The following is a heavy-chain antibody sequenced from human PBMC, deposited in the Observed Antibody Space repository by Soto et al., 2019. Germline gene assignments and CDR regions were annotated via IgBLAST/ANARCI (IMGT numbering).Heavy chain of an antibody. CDR3: ATGGRWELLVDFQH. CDR2: ISSSGSTI. Sequence: PGGSLRLSCAASGFTFSDYYMSWIRQAPGKGLEWVSYISSSGSTIYYADSVKGRFTISRDNAKNSLYLQMNSLRAEDTAVYYCATGGRWELLVDFQHWGQGTLVTVSS. V-gene: IGHV3-11*01. D-gene: IGHD1-26*01. J-gene: IGHJ1*01. CDR1: GFTFSDYY.